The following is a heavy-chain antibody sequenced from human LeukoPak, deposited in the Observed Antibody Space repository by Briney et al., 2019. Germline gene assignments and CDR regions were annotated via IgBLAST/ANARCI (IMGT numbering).Heavy chain of an antibody. Sequence: GGSLRLSCAASGFTFSSYAMHWVRQAPGKGLEWVAVISYDGSNKYYADSVKGRFTISRDNAENTLYLQMNSLRAEDTAVYYCARGTAGYHSSYFDYWGQGTLVTVSS. D-gene: IGHD3-16*02. J-gene: IGHJ4*02. CDR2: ISYDGSNK. CDR1: GFTFSSYA. V-gene: IGHV3-30-3*01. CDR3: ARGTAGYHSSYFDY.